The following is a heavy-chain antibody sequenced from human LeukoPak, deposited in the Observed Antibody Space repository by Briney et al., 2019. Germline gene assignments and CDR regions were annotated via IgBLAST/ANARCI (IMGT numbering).Heavy chain of an antibody. CDR1: GYTFTSYG. D-gene: IGHD1-20*01. V-gene: IGHV1-18*01. CDR3: ARDRGFITGTNNWFDP. Sequence: GASVKVSCKASGYTFTSYGISWVRQAPGQGLEWMGWISAYNGNTNYAQKLQGRVTMTTDTSTSTAYMELRSLRSDDTAVYYCARDRGFITGTNNWFDPWGQGTLVTVSS. CDR2: ISAYNGNT. J-gene: IGHJ5*02.